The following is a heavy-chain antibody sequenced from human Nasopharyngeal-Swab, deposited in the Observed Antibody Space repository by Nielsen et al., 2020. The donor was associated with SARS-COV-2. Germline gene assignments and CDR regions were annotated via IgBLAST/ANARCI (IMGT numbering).Heavy chain of an antibody. Sequence: GGSLRLSCAASGFTFSSYGMHWVRQAPGKGREWVAVISYDGSNKYYADSVKGRFTISRDNSKNTLYLQRNSLRAEDTAVYYCAKGEWYQSPSDVFDYWGQGTLVTVSS. CDR2: ISYDGSNK. CDR3: AKGEWYQSPSDVFDY. V-gene: IGHV3-30*18. J-gene: IGHJ4*02. D-gene: IGHD3-3*01. CDR1: GFTFSSYG.